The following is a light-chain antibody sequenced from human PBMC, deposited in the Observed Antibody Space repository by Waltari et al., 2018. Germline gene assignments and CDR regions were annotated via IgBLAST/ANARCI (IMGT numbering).Light chain of an antibody. CDR1: ALPKQY. J-gene: IGLJ3*02. CDR3: QSADSNSTSVV. V-gene: IGLV3-25*03. CDR2: RDT. Sequence: SYKLTQAPSVSVSPGQTARITCPGDALPKQYAYWYQQKPGQAPVLVIYRDTERPSGIPERFSGSSSGTTVTLTISGVQAEDEADYYCQSADSNSTSVVFGGGTKLTVL.